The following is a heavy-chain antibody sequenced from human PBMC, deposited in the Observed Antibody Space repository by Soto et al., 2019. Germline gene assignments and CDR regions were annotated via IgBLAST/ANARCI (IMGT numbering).Heavy chain of an antibody. CDR3: ASQGAGYCSSTSCYEADYYYGMDV. Sequence: PGESLKLSCKGSGYSFTSYWISWVRQMPGKGLEWMGRIDPSDSYTNYSPSFQGHVTISADKSISTAYLQWSSLKASDTAMYYCASQGAGYCSSTSCYEADYYYGMDVWGQGTAVTVSS. CDR1: GYSFTSYW. J-gene: IGHJ6*02. D-gene: IGHD2-2*01. CDR2: IDPSDSYT. V-gene: IGHV5-10-1*01.